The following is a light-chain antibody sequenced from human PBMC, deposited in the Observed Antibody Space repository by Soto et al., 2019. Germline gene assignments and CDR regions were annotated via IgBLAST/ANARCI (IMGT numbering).Light chain of an antibody. CDR2: WAS. CDR1: QSVLYSSNNKNY. J-gene: IGKJ1*01. V-gene: IGKV4-1*01. CDR3: QQYYSIPRT. Sequence: DIVMTQSPDSLAVSLGERATINCKSSQSVLYSSNNKNYLAWYQQKPGQPPKLLIYWASTRESGVPDRFSGSGSGADFTLTISSLQAVDVAVYHCQQYYSIPRTFGQGTKVEIK.